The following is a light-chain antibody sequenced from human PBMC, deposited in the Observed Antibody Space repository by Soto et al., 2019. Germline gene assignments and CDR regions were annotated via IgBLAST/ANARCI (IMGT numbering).Light chain of an antibody. CDR2: VNSDGSH. CDR3: QTWVSDTQV. V-gene: IGLV4-69*01. CDR1: SGHSTYT. J-gene: IGLJ3*02. Sequence: QLVLTQSPSASASLGASVKLTCTLSSGHSTYTIAWHQQQPHKGPRYLMNVNSDGSHKKGDGIPDRFSGSSSGAERYLTISSLQSEDEADYYCQTWVSDTQVFGGGTKLTVL.